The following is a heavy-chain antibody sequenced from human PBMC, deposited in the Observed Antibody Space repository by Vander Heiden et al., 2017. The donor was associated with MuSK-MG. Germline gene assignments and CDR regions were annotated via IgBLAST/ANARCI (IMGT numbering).Heavy chain of an antibody. CDR3: AREGHSYGYELDV. Sequence: EVQLVESGGDLVQPGGSLRLSCAASGFTFSTHNMNWVRQAPGKGLEWVSYISSTSTTIYDADSVKGRFTISRDNDKNSLYLQMNSLRAEDTAVYYCAREGHSYGYELDVWVKGTTLNVS. D-gene: IGHD5-18*01. CDR1: GFTFSTHN. CDR2: ISSTSTTI. V-gene: IGHV3-48*01. J-gene: IGHJ6*03.